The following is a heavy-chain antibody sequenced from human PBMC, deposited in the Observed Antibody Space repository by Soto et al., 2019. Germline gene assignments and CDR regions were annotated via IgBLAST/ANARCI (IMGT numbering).Heavy chain of an antibody. J-gene: IGHJ4*02. Sequence: QVQLQESGPGLVKPSQTLSLTCTVSGGSISSGGYYWSWIRQHPGKGLEWIGYLYYSGSTYYNPPLKSRVTISVDTSNSQFSRKLSSVTAADTAVYYCARDSYDYDRSGYYYGTNFDYWGQGTLVTVSS. D-gene: IGHD3-22*01. CDR2: LYYSGST. CDR1: GGSISSGGYY. CDR3: ARDSYDYDRSGYYYGTNFDY. V-gene: IGHV4-31*03.